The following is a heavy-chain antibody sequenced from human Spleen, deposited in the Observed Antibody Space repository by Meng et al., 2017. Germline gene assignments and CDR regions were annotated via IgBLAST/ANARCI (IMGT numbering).Heavy chain of an antibody. V-gene: IGHV3-21*04. CDR1: GFTFSSYS. D-gene: IGHD3-10*01. CDR2: ISSSSSYI. J-gene: IGHJ4*02. CDR3: AKERMSLVRGVIAYYFDY. Sequence: GGSLRLSCAASGFTFSSYSMNWVRQAPGKGLEWVSSISSSSSYIYYADSVKGRFTISRDNAKNTLYLQMNSLRAEDTAVYYCAKERMSLVRGVIAYYFDYWGQGTLVTVSS.